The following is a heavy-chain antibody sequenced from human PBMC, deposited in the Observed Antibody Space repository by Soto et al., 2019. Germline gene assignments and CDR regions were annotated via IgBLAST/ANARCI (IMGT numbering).Heavy chain of an antibody. D-gene: IGHD2-2*01. Sequence: XSVKVSFKASCYSFTNYDISWVRQAPGQGLEWMGWISPYNGDTNYAQKLQGRVTMTTDTSTSTAYMELRSLRSDDTAVYYCARYCSSTSCDHYFDYWGQGTLVTVSS. V-gene: IGHV1-18*01. CDR2: ISPYNGDT. CDR1: CYSFTNYD. J-gene: IGHJ4*02. CDR3: ARYCSSTSCDHYFDY.